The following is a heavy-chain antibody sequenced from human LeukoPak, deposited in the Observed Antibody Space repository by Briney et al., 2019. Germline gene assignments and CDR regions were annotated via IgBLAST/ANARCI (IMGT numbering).Heavy chain of an antibody. CDR1: GFTFSSYE. CDR3: ARATFWSGYQRDSWYMGV. D-gene: IGHD3-3*01. Sequence: GGSLRLSCAASGFTFSSYEMNWVRQAPGKGLEWVSYISSSGSTIYYADSVKGRFTISRDNSKNTLYLQMSSLRAEDTAVYYCARATFWSGYQRDSWYMGVWGKGTTVTVSS. V-gene: IGHV3-48*03. J-gene: IGHJ6*03. CDR2: ISSSGSTI.